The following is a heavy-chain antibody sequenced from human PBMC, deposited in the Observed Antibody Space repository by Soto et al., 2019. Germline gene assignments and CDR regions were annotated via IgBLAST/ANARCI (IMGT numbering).Heavy chain of an antibody. V-gene: IGHV1-18*01. D-gene: IGHD3-16*01. CDR3: ARDWFGIDY. J-gene: IGHJ4*02. Sequence: QVQLVQSGAEVKKPGASVQFSCKASGYTFTSYGISWVRQAPGQGLEWMGWINPYNGKRNYAQKLQGRVTMTKDTFTNPAYMQLRSLRSDDNAVYYCARDWFGIDYWGQGTLVTVSS. CDR2: INPYNGKR. CDR1: GYTFTSYG.